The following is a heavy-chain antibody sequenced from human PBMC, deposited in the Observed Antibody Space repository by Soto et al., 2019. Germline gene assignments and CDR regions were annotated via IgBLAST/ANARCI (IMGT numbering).Heavy chain of an antibody. Sequence: SETLSLTCAVYGGSFSGYYWSWIRQPPGKGLEWIGEINHSGSTNYNPSLKSRVTISVDTSKNQFSLKLSSVAAADTAVYYCARRGSGTDYWGQGTLVTVSS. CDR3: ARRGSGTDY. CDR2: INHSGST. D-gene: IGHD3-10*01. CDR1: GGSFSGYY. J-gene: IGHJ4*02. V-gene: IGHV4-34*01.